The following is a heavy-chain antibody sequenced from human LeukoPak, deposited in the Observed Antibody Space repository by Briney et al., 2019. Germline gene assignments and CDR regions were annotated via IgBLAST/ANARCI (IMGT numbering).Heavy chain of an antibody. J-gene: IGHJ3*02. Sequence: SETLSLTCAVYGGSFSSYYWSWIRQPPGKGLEWIGEINHSGGTNYNPSLKSRVTKSVDTSKNQFSLKLSSVTAADTAVYYCARGSSRYYYYDSSGAFDIWGQGTMVTVSS. D-gene: IGHD3-22*01. CDR1: GGSFSSYY. V-gene: IGHV4-34*01. CDR2: INHSGGT. CDR3: ARGSSRYYYYDSSGAFDI.